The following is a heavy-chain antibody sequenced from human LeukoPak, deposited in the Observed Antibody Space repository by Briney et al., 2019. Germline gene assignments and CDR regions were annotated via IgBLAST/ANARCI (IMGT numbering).Heavy chain of an antibody. CDR2: IIPILNIT. Sequence: ASVKVSCKASGGTFSSYTISWVRQAPGQGLEWMGRIIPILNITDYAQNSQGRVTLTADKSTSTAYMELSTLRSEDTAVYYCAKDGVVVVATSVYYYYYGMDVWGQGTTVTVSS. CDR3: AKDGVVVVATSVYYYYYGMDV. V-gene: IGHV1-69*02. D-gene: IGHD2-2*01. J-gene: IGHJ6*02. CDR1: GGTFSSYT.